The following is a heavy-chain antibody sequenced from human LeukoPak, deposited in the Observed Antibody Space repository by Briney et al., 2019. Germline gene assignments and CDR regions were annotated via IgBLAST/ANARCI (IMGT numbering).Heavy chain of an antibody. V-gene: IGHV4-59*01. CDR3: ARSIAVAGTGIDY. D-gene: IGHD6-19*01. Sequence: SETLSLTCTVSSVSINGYYWSWIRQPPGKGLEWIGYVYFSGSTKYNPSLESRVTISLDTSKNQFSLKLSSVTAADTAVYYCARSIAVAGTGIDYWGQGTLVTVSS. CDR1: SVSINGYY. J-gene: IGHJ4*02. CDR2: VYFSGST.